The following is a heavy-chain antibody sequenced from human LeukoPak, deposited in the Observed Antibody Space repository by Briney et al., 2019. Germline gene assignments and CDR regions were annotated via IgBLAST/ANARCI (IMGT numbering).Heavy chain of an antibody. J-gene: IGHJ5*02. CDR2: ISSSSSYI. V-gene: IGHV3-21*01. CDR3: AREWSTSAGGFDP. Sequence: GGSLRLSCAASGLTFSSYSMNWVRQAPGKGLEWVSSISSSSSYIYYADSVKGRFTISRDNAKNSLYLQMNSLRAEDTAGYYCAREWSTSAGGFDPWGQGTLVTVSS. D-gene: IGHD2-2*01. CDR1: GLTFSSYS.